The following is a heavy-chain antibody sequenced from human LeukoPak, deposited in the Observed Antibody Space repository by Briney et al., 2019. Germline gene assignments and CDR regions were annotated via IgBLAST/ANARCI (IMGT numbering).Heavy chain of an antibody. CDR2: IYPGDSDT. V-gene: IGHV5-51*01. Sequence: GESLKISCKGSGYSFTSYWIGWVRQMPGKGLEWMGIIYPGDSDTRYSPSFQGQVTISADKSISTAYLQRSSLKASDTAMYYCARHGYYGSGSYLYYFDYWGQGTLVTVSS. J-gene: IGHJ4*02. CDR1: GYSFTSYW. D-gene: IGHD3-10*01. CDR3: ARHGYYGSGSYLYYFDY.